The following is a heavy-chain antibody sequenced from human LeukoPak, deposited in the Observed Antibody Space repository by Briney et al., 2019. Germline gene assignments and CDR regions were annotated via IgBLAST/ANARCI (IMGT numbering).Heavy chain of an antibody. V-gene: IGHV3-48*03. J-gene: IGHJ6*04. CDR2: ISSSGSTI. CDR1: GFTFSSYE. Sequence: GGSLRLSCAASGFTFSSYEMNWVRQAPGKGLEWVSYISSSGSTIYYADSVKGRFTISRDDAKNSLYLRMNSLRAEDTAVYYCAELGITMIGGVWGKGTTVTISS. D-gene: IGHD3-10*02. CDR3: AELGITMIGGV.